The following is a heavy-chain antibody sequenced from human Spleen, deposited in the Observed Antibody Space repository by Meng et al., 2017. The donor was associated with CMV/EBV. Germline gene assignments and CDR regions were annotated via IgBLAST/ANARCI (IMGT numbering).Heavy chain of an antibody. V-gene: IGHV1-2*02. J-gene: IGHJ4*02. CDR2: IYPNSGGT. CDR1: GYTFTDHY. D-gene: IGHD5-18*01. CDR3: ARDLAAGYSYGYPDY. Sequence: ASVKVSCKASGYTFTDHYFHWVRQAPGQGLEWMGWIYPNSGGTHYAQKFQGRVTMTRDTSISTAYMELSRLRSDDTAVYYCARDLAAGYSYGYPDYWGQGTLVTVSS.